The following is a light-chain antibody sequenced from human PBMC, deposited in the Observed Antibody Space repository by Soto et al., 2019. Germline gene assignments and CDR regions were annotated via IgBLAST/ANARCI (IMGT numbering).Light chain of an antibody. CDR3: GADHGTGSNFVYV. CDR2: VGTGGIVG. Sequence: QAVLTQPPSASASLGASVTLTCTLSSGHSNHKVDWYQQRPGKGPRFVMRVGTGGIVGSKGDGIPDRFSVLGSGLNRDLIIKNIQEEDESDYHCGADHGTGSNFVYVFGGGTKLTVL. CDR1: SGHSNHK. V-gene: IGLV9-49*01. J-gene: IGLJ3*02.